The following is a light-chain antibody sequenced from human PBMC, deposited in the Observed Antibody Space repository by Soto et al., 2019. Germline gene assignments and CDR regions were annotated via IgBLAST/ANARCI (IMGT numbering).Light chain of an antibody. CDR2: GAS. V-gene: IGKV3-20*01. Sequence: EVVMRQSPATLSVSPGEGATLSCRASQGIGDTLAWYQHKPGQAPRLLIYGASSRAAGIPDRFSGSGSGTDFTLTISRLEPEDFAVYYCQQYGSSSPTFGPGTKVDIK. J-gene: IGKJ3*01. CDR3: QQYGSSSPT. CDR1: QGIGDT.